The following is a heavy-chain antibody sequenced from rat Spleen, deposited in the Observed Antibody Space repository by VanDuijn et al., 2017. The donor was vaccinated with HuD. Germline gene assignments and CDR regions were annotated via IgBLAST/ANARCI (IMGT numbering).Heavy chain of an antibody. CDR3: ASLMYTPDYLGVMDA. J-gene: IGHJ4*01. D-gene: IGHD1-6*01. Sequence: EVQLVESGGGLVQPGRSMKLSCAASGFSFSDYYMAWVRQAPKKGLEWVATISSDGSLTYYRDSVKGRFTISRDNAKSTLYLQMDSLRSEATATYYCASLMYTPDYLGVMDAWGQGASVTVSS. V-gene: IGHV5-7*01. CDR2: ISSDGSLT. CDR1: GFSFSDYY.